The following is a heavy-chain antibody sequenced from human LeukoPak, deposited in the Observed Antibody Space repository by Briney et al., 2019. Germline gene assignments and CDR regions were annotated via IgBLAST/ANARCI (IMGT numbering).Heavy chain of an antibody. CDR3: GSSDASAYYQSIDY. V-gene: IGHV3-33*01. CDR1: GFTFSNNG. D-gene: IGHD1-26*01. CDR2: IWFDGSNK. Sequence: PGTSLRLSCAASGFTFSNNGMHWVRQAPDKGLEWLALIWFDGSNKYYADSVKGRLTISRDNSKKTLYLQMNSLRAEDTAVYYCGSSDASAYYQSIDYWGQGTLVTVSS. J-gene: IGHJ4*02.